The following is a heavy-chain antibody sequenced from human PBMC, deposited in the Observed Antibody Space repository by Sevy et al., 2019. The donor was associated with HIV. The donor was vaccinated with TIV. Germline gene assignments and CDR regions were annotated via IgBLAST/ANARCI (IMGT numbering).Heavy chain of an antibody. J-gene: IGHJ4*02. CDR1: GFAFYDYS. Sequence: GGSLRLSCAASGFAFYDYSMSWIHQAPGKGLEWVATLSFGCGKINYADSVKGRFTISRDNSKNSFYLQMDNLGVEDTALYYCAREGCTRPHDYWGQGTRVTVSS. V-gene: IGHV3-23*01. CDR3: AREGCTRPHDY. CDR2: LSFGCGKI. D-gene: IGHD2-8*01.